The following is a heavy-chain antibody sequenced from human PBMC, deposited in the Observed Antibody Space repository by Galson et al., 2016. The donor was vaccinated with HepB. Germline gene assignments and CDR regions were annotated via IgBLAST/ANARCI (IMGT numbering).Heavy chain of an antibody. Sequence: LSLTCSVSGVSISTSFWNWIRQSPGKGLEWIGYVFDNGRVNYNPSLRSRINILLDTSKNHFSLKLTSVTAADTAIYYCARDVTGSWYFDLWGRGTLVTVSA. CDR3: ARDVTGSWYFDL. V-gene: IGHV4-59*01. CDR2: VFDNGRV. D-gene: IGHD3-10*01. CDR1: GVSISTSF. J-gene: IGHJ2*01.